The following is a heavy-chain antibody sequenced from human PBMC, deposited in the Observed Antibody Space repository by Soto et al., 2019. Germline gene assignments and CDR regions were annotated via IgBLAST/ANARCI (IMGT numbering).Heavy chain of an antibody. Sequence: QVQLVQSGAEVKKPGASVKVSCKASGYTFTSYGISWVRQAPGQGLEGMGWISAHNGNTNDAQKLQGRVTMTTDTSTSTAYMELRSLRSDDTGVYYCARDLGGYCSITSCDYTNWFDPWGQGTLVTVSS. CDR1: GYTFTSYG. CDR3: ARDLGGYCSITSCDYTNWFDP. V-gene: IGHV1-18*01. D-gene: IGHD2-2*01. J-gene: IGHJ5*02. CDR2: ISAHNGNT.